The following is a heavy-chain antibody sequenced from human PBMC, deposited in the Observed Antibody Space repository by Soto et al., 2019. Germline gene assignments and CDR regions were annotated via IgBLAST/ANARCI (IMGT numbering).Heavy chain of an antibody. D-gene: IGHD6-13*01. Sequence: ADTLSINCTVSGFSMRNSSGTWIGPPPWPTLERIVYIHYIWIPSFLPSCNPSLRRRVTISEDTSKNQFPLNLLSVTTADTAVYFCAAGEASSRNLAPYYLECWGQGTLVTVSS. CDR1: GFSMRNSS. J-gene: IGHJ4*02. CDR3: AAGEASSRNLAPYYLEC. V-gene: IGHV4-59*07. CDR2: IHYIWIP.